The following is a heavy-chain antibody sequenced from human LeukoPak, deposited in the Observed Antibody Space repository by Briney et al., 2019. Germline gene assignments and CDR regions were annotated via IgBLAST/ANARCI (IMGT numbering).Heavy chain of an antibody. CDR2: IDPSESYT. V-gene: IGHV5-10-1*01. CDR1: GYTFTNYW. Sequence: PGESLKISCKGSGYTFTNYWISWVRQMPGKGLEWMGRIDPSESYTNYSPSFQGHVTVSADKSITTAYLQWNSLKASDTAMYYCARQDRGFTDYWGQGTLVTVSS. J-gene: IGHJ4*02. D-gene: IGHD3-10*01. CDR3: ARQDRGFTDY.